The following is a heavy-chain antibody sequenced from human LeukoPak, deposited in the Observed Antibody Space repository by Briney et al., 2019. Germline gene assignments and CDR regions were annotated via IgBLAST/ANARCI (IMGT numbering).Heavy chain of an antibody. CDR3: AKDLSYDYSWGVDY. CDR1: GFTFTNYW. V-gene: IGHV3-7*01. CDR2: INEDGSET. Sequence: GGSLRLSCAASGFTFTNYWMTWVRQAPGKGLEWVANINEDGSETYYVDSVKGRFTISRDNAKKSVDLQMNSLRAEDTAVYYCAKDLSYDYSWGVDYWGQGTLVTVSS. J-gene: IGHJ4*02. D-gene: IGHD3-16*01.